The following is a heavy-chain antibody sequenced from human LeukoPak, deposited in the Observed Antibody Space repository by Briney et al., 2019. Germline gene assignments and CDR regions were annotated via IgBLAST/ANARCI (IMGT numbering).Heavy chain of an antibody. V-gene: IGHV1-2*02. Sequence: ASVKVSCTASGYTFTEHYMHWVRQAPGQGLQWMGWIIPSNGSTNYAQKFQGRVTMTRDTSISTAYMELSGLRSEDTAVYCCDRGVREYGAPGYWGQGTLVTVSS. CDR2: IIPSNGST. D-gene: IGHD4-17*01. CDR3: DRGVREYGAPGY. J-gene: IGHJ4*02. CDR1: GYTFTEHY.